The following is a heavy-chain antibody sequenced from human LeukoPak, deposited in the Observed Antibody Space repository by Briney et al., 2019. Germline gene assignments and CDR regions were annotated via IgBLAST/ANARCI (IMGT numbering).Heavy chain of an antibody. CDR1: GGSISSYY. CDR3: ARFTRSGWLFDF. V-gene: IGHV4-59*01. D-gene: IGHD6-19*01. Sequence: SETLSLTCTVSGGSISSYYWSWIRQPPGKGLEWIGYIYYSGSTNYNPSLKSRVTISLDTSKNQFSLKLSSVIAADTAVYYCARFTRSGWLFDFWGQGTLVTVSS. CDR2: IYYSGST. J-gene: IGHJ4*02.